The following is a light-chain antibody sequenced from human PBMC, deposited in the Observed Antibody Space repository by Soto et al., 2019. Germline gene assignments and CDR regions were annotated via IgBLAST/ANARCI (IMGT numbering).Light chain of an antibody. Sequence: FVATQSPGTLSLSPGERATVSCRASQSVSSSYLAWYQQKPGQAPRLLIYGASTRATGIPARFSGSGSGTEFTLTISSLQSEDFALYYCQQYNDWPLTFGQGTKVDIK. J-gene: IGKJ1*01. CDR2: GAS. CDR3: QQYNDWPLT. V-gene: IGKV3-15*01. CDR1: QSVSSSY.